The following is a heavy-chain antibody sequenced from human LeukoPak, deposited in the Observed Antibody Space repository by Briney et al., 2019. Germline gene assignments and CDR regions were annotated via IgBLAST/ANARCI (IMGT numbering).Heavy chain of an antibody. CDR2: IRHKGRGYTT. D-gene: IGHD1-26*01. CDR1: GFTFGGYE. Sequence: GGSLRLSCAASGFTFGGYEMNWVRQAPGKGPEWVGRIRHKGRGYTTEYAASVKGRFTISRDDSNNSLYLQMNSLKTEDTAVYFCVRDRSWSYEYWGQGTLVTVSS. CDR3: VRDRSWSYEY. V-gene: IGHV3-72*01. J-gene: IGHJ4*02.